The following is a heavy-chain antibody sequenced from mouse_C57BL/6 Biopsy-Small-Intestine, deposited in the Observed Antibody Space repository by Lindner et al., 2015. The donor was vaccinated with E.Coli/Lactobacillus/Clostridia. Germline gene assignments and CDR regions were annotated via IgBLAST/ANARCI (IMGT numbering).Heavy chain of an antibody. CDR3: AAYGYDFDN. V-gene: IGHV1-31*01. Sequence: VQLQESGPELVKPGASVKISCKASGFSFTGYYMHWVKQSHGNILDWIGYIYPYNGVSSYNQKFKDKATLTVNKSASAAYVELRSLTWDDSAVYYCAAYGYDFDNWGQGTTLTVSS. D-gene: IGHD2-2*01. CDR1: GFSFTGYY. CDR2: IYPYNGVS. J-gene: IGHJ2*01.